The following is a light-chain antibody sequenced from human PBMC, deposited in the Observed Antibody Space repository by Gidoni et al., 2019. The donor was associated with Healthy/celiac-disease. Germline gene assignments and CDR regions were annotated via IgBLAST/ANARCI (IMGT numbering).Light chain of an antibody. J-gene: IGKJ2*01. CDR1: QSVSSY. V-gene: IGKV3-11*01. Sequence: EIVFTPSPATLSSSPGERATFSCRASQSVSSYLAWYQQKPGQAPRRLIYDASNRATGIPARFSGSGAGTDFTITISSLEHEDFAVYYCQQRSNWPPRYTFGQGTKLEIK. CDR2: DAS. CDR3: QQRSNWPPRYT.